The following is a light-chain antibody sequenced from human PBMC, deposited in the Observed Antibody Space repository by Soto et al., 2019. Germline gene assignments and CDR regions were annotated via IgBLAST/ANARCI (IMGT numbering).Light chain of an antibody. J-gene: IGKJ1*01. CDR2: GAS. CDR3: QQYGSSPRT. CDR1: QSVRSSY. Sequence: EIVLTQSPGTLSLSPGERATLSCRASQSVRSSYLAWYQQKPGQAPRLLIYGASNRATGIPDRFSGSGSGTDFTLTISRLEPEDFAVYYCQQYGSSPRTFGQRTKVDIK. V-gene: IGKV3-20*01.